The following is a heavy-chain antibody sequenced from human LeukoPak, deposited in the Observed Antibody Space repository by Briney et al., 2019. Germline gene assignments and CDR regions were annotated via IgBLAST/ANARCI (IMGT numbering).Heavy chain of an antibody. D-gene: IGHD1/OR15-1a*01. J-gene: IGHJ4*02. V-gene: IGHV3-66*01. CDR2: IYNGGST. Sequence: GGSLRLSCAASGFTVSSNYMSWLRQAPGKGLEWVSVIYNGGSTFYADSVKARFTISRDNSKNTLYLQMNSLKAEDTAVYYCATTRGEQGYDYWGQGTLVTVSS. CDR1: GFTVSSNY. CDR3: ATTRGEQGYDY.